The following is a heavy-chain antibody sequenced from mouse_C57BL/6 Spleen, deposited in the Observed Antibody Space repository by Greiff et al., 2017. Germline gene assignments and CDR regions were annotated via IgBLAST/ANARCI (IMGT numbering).Heavy chain of an antibody. CDR2: INYDGSST. Sequence: EVHLVESEGGLVQPGSSMKLSCTASGFTFSDYYMAWVRQVPEKGLEWVANINYDGSSTYYLDSLKSRFIISRDNAKNILYLQMSSLKSEDTATYYCARVPELGGGPYCYFDVWGTGTTVTVAS. D-gene: IGHD4-1*01. CDR3: ARVPELGGGPYCYFDV. V-gene: IGHV5-16*01. CDR1: GFTFSDYY. J-gene: IGHJ1*03.